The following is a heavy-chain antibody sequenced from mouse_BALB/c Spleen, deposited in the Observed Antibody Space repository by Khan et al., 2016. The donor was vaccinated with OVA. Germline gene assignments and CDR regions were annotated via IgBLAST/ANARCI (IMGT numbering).Heavy chain of an antibody. D-gene: IGHD1-1*02. CDR1: GYSFTSYW. J-gene: IGHJ3*01. Sequence: EVQLQESGTVLARPGASVKMSCKASGYSFTSYWMYWVKQRPGQGLEWIGGIYPGNSDTDYNQKFKGKAKLTAGTSASTAYLELSSLTTEDSAVDYCTRGGYGSFAYWGQGTLVTVSA. CDR2: IYPGNSDT. V-gene: IGHV1-5*01. CDR3: TRGGYGSFAY.